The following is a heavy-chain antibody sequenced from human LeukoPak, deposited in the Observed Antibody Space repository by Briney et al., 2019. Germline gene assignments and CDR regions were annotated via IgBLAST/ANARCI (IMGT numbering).Heavy chain of an antibody. Sequence: GGSLRLSCAASGFTFSSYNLNRVRQAPGKGLEWVSSISSSSSYIYYADSVKGRFTISRDNAKNSLYLQMNSLRDEDTAVYYCGRGDSRGYLLDSWGQGTLVTVSS. J-gene: IGHJ4*02. CDR2: ISSSSSYI. CDR1: GFTFSSYN. D-gene: IGHD3-22*01. CDR3: GRGDSRGYLLDS. V-gene: IGHV3-21*01.